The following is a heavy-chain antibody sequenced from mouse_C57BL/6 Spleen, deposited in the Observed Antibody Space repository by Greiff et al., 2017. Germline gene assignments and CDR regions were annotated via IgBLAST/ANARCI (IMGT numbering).Heavy chain of an antibody. J-gene: IGHJ1*03. CDR3: ARPSYWYFDG. D-gene: IGHD2-10*02. CDR2: IDPSDSYT. Sequence: VQLQQPGAELVMPGASVKLSCKASGYTFTSYWMHWVKQRPGQGLEWIGEIDPSDSYTNYNQKFKGKSTLTVDKSSSTAYMQLSSLTSEDSAVYYCARPSYWYFDGWGTGTTVTVSS. CDR1: GYTFTSYW. V-gene: IGHV1-69*01.